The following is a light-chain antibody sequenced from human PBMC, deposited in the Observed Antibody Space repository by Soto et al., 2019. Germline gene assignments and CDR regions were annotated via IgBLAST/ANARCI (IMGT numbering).Light chain of an antibody. CDR1: TGAVTSAYY. J-gene: IGLJ2*01. CDR2: SSS. Sequence: QAVVTQEHSLTVSPGGTVTLTCASSTGAVTSAYYPNWFQQKPGQAPRALIYSSSNKHFWTPARFSGSLLGGKAALTLSGVQPEDEAEYYCLIYYGGVVIFGGGTKLTVL. CDR3: LIYYGGVVI. V-gene: IGLV7-43*01.